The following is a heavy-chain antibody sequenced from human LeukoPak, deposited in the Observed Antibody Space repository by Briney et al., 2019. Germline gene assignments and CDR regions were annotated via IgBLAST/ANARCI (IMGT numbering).Heavy chain of an antibody. CDR3: ARPSIRYCSGGSCYLY. Sequence: GGSLRLSCTASGFTFDDYGMHWVRQVPGKGLEWVSGISWNSGSIGYADSVRGRFTISRDNAKNSLYLQMNSLRAEDTAVYYCARPSIRYCSGGSCYLYWGQGTLVTVSS. V-gene: IGHV3-9*01. D-gene: IGHD2-15*01. CDR1: GFTFDDYG. J-gene: IGHJ4*02. CDR2: ISWNSGSI.